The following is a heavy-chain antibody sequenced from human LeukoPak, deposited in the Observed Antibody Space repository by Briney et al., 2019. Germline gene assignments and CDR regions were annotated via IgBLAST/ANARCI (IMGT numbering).Heavy chain of an antibody. Sequence: SQTLSLTCTVSGGSISSGSYDWSWIRQPAGKGLEWIGRIYTSGSTNYNPSLKSRVTISVDTSKNQFSLKLSSVTAADTAVYYCAREGGSYLPNWFDPWGQGTLVTVSS. V-gene: IGHV4-61*02. J-gene: IGHJ5*02. CDR1: GGSISSGSYD. CDR3: AREGGSYLPNWFDP. D-gene: IGHD1-26*01. CDR2: IYTSGST.